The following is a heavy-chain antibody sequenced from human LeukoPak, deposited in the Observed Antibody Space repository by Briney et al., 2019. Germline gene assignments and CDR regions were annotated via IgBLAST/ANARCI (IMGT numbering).Heavy chain of an antibody. Sequence: ASVKVSCKASGYTFTSYGISWVRQAPGQGLEWMGWISAYNGNTNYAQKLQGRVTMTTDTSTSTAYMELRSLRSDDTAVYYCARAYRRNSGAYYYYYMDVWGKGTTVTVSS. CDR3: ARAYRRNSGAYYYYYMDV. V-gene: IGHV1-18*01. CDR2: ISAYNGNT. CDR1: GYTFTSYG. J-gene: IGHJ6*03. D-gene: IGHD5-12*01.